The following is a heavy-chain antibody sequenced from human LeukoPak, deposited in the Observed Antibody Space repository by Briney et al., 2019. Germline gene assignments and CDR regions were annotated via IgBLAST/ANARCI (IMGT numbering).Heavy chain of an antibody. V-gene: IGHV1-46*01. CDR1: GYTFTSYY. Sequence: GASVKVSCKASGYTFTSYYMHWVRQAPGQGLEWMGIINPSGGSTSYAQKFQGRVTMTRDTSTSTVYMELSSLRSENTAVYYCARARNSHAFDYWGQGTLVTVSS. CDR2: INPSGGST. D-gene: IGHD5-18*01. CDR3: ARARNSHAFDY. J-gene: IGHJ4*02.